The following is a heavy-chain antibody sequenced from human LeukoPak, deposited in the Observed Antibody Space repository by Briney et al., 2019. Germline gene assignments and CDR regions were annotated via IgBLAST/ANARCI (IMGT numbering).Heavy chain of an antibody. V-gene: IGHV1-69*04. CDR3: ASDSSGYLFYY. J-gene: IGHJ4*02. CDR2: IIPILGIA. CDR1: GGTFSSYA. Sequence: GASVKVSCKASGGTFSSYAISWVRQAPGQGLEWMGRIIPILGIANYAQKFQGRVTITADKSTSTAYMELSSLRSEDTAVYYCASDSSGYLFYYWGQGTLVTVSS. D-gene: IGHD3-22*01.